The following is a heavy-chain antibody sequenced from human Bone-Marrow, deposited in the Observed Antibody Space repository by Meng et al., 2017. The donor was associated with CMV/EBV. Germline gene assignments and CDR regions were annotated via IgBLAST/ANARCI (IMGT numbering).Heavy chain of an antibody. J-gene: IGHJ4*02. D-gene: IGHD3-16*01. CDR2: IRHDGTNK. CDR3: AKDLLLFGGPNANFDY. Sequence: GESLKISCAASGFTFSSYGMHWVRQAPGKGLEWAAFIRHDGTNKFYGDSVKGRFTISRDNSKNTVYLQMNSLRPEETAVYYCAKDLLLFGGPNANFDYWGQGRAVTVSS. V-gene: IGHV3-30*02. CDR1: GFTFSSYG.